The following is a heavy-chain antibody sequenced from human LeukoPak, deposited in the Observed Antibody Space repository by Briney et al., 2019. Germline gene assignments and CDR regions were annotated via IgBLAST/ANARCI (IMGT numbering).Heavy chain of an antibody. V-gene: IGHV3-7*03. CDR2: IRQDGAEK. CDR3: AKGLERSVGHTLSSTTCYGS. Sequence: PGGSLRLSCAASGFTFSNHWMSWVRQAPGKGLEWVANIRQDGAEKYYVDSVKGRFTISRDNAKNSVYLEMNSLRAEDTAVYYCAKGLERSVGHTLSSTTCYGSWGQGTLVTVSS. D-gene: IGHD2-2*01. J-gene: IGHJ5*02. CDR1: GFTFSNHW.